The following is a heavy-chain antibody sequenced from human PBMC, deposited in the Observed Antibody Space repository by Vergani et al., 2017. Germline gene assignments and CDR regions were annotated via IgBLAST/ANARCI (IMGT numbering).Heavy chain of an antibody. Sequence: EVQPVESGGGLVKPGGSLRLSCTTSGFTFSSAWMSWVRQAPGKGLEWVARIRPKTDSETTDYAAPVKGRFTISRDDSKNTLYLQMNSLKTEDTAVYYCCTPTKWELRYYFDYGGQGTLVTVSS. CDR1: GFTFSSAW. CDR3: CTPTKWELRYYFDY. J-gene: IGHJ4*02. V-gene: IGHV3-15*01. D-gene: IGHD3-9*01. CDR2: IRPKTDSETT.